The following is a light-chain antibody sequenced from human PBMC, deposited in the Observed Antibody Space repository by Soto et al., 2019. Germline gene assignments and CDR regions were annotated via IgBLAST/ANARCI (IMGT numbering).Light chain of an antibody. CDR3: LQALQFPFT. Sequence: DIVMTKSPLSLPVTPGEPASISCRSSQSLLFGGYNYLDWYLQKPGQSPQLLVYLGSNRASGVPDRFSGSASATNFTLMISTVEAEDVGVYYCLQALQFPFTFGPGTKVDIK. J-gene: IGKJ3*01. V-gene: IGKV2-28*01. CDR2: LGS. CDR1: QSLLFGGYNY.